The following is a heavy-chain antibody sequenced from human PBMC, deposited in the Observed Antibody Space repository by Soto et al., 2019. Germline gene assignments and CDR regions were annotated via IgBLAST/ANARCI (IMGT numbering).Heavy chain of an antibody. Sequence: QVQLQESGPGLVKPSETLSLTCTVSGGSISSYYWSWIRQPPGKGLEWIGYIYYSGSTNYNPSLKSRVTISVDTSKNQFSLKLSSVTAADTAVYYCARDDYGDYWGWFDPWGQGTLVTVSS. V-gene: IGHV4-59*01. J-gene: IGHJ5*02. CDR3: ARDDYGDYWGWFDP. CDR2: IYYSGST. CDR1: GGSISSYY. D-gene: IGHD4-17*01.